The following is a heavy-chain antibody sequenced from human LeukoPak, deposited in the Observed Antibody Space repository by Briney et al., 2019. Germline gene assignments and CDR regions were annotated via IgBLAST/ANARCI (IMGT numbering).Heavy chain of an antibody. Sequence: GGSLRLSCAASGFTFSDYYMSWIRQAPGKGLEWVSYISSSGSTIYYADSVKGRFTISRDNAKNSLYLQMNSLRAEDTAVYYCARPQGRVVVAATAFGMDVWGQGTTVTVPS. D-gene: IGHD2-15*01. V-gene: IGHV3-11*01. CDR1: GFTFSDYY. CDR3: ARPQGRVVVAATAFGMDV. CDR2: ISSSGSTI. J-gene: IGHJ6*02.